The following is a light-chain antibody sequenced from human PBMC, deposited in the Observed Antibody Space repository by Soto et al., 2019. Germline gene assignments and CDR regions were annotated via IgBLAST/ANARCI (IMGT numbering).Light chain of an antibody. CDR1: QSVSSTY. CDR3: QQYGSSPPIT. CDR2: CTS. V-gene: IGKV3-20*01. Sequence: EIVLTQSPGTLSLSPGERATLSCRASQSVSSTYLAWYQQKPGQAPRLRIYCTSSSATGIPDRFSGSGSGTDFTLTISRLEPEDFAVYYCQQYGSSPPITFGPGTKVEI. J-gene: IGKJ3*01.